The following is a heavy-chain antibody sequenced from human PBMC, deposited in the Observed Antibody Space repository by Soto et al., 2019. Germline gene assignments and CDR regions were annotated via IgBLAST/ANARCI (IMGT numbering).Heavy chain of an antibody. D-gene: IGHD2-15*01. V-gene: IGHV1-18*01. Sequence: ASVNLSCNASGYTFTSYGISLVRQAPGQGLEWMGWISAYNGNTNYAQKLQGRVTMTTDTSTSTAYMELRSLRSDDTAVYYCASYRLGYCSGGSCYSPSFAFDIWGQGTMVTVSS. CDR1: GYTFTSYG. J-gene: IGHJ3*02. CDR3: ASYRLGYCSGGSCYSPSFAFDI. CDR2: ISAYNGNT.